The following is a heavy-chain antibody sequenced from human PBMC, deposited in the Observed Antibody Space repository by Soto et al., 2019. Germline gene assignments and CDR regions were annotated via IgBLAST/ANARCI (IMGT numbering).Heavy chain of an antibody. CDR1: GFALSSYW. V-gene: IGHV3-74*01. D-gene: IGHD3-16*01. CDR2: INPDGSRV. J-gene: IGHJ5*02. Sequence: EVQLVESGGGLVQPGGSLRLSCAPSGFALSSYWMHWVRQVPGKGLVWVSRINPDGSRVDYADSVRGRFTISREDAKNTMCLKMNSLRAEDTTVYYCARVPVGVCGRFDPWGEGTLVTVS. CDR3: ARVPVGVCGRFDP.